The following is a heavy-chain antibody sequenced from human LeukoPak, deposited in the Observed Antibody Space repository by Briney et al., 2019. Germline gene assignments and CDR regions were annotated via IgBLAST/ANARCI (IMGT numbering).Heavy chain of an antibody. Sequence: GGSLRLSCAASGFTFSSYWMHWVRQAPGKGLVWVSRINSDGSSTSYADSVKGRFTISRDNAKNTLYLQMNSLRAEDTAVYYCAVGFRESLGYYYYGMDVWGKGTTVTVSS. V-gene: IGHV3-74*01. CDR3: AVGFRESLGYYYYGMDV. CDR1: GFTFSSYW. D-gene: IGHD3-10*01. CDR2: INSDGSST. J-gene: IGHJ6*04.